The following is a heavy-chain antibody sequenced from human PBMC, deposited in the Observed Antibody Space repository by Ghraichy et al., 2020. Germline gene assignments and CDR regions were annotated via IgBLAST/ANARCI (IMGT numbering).Heavy chain of an antibody. J-gene: IGHJ4*02. CDR3: ARRRPAYCSGASRYTLAFDS. CDR2: ISYDGSKQ. D-gene: IGHD2-2*02. V-gene: IGHV3-30-3*01. Sequence: GGSLRLSCAASGFTFASYAMHWVRQAPGKGLEWVAIISYDGSKQYYADSVKGRFTISRDNSKSTLYLQMNSLRPEDTAVYYCARRRPAYCSGASRYTLAFDSWGQGTLVTGSS. CDR1: GFTFASYA.